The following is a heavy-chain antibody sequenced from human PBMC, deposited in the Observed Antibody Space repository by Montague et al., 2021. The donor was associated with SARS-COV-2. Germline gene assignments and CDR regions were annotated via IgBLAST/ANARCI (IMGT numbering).Heavy chain of an antibody. V-gene: IGHV3-53*01. CDR3: AREVDAFDI. Sequence: SLSLSLSASGFTVSSNYMSWVRQAPGKGLEWVSVIYSGGSTYYADSVKGRFTISRDNSKNTLYLQMNSLRAEDTAVYYCAREVDAFDIWGQGTIVTVPS. J-gene: IGHJ3*02. CDR2: IYSGGST. CDR1: GFTVSSNY.